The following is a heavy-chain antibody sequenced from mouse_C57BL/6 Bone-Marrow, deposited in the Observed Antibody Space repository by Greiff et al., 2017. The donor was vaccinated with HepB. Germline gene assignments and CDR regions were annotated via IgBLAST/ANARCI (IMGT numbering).Heavy chain of an antibody. J-gene: IGHJ4*01. Sequence: EVKLQESGGGLVKPGGSLKLSCAASGFTFSSYAMSWVRQTPEKRLEWVATISDGGSYTYYPDNVKGRFTISRDNAKNNLYLQMSHLKSEDTAMYYCARTPRGYAMDYWGQGTSVTVSS. CDR2: ISDGGSYT. V-gene: IGHV5-4*03. CDR3: ARTPRGYAMDY. CDR1: GFTFSSYA. D-gene: IGHD3-1*01.